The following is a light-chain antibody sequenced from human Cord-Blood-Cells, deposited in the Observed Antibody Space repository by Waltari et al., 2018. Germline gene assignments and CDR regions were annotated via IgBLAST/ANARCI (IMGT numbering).Light chain of an antibody. CDR1: QGISNY. J-gene: IGKJ5*01. CDR3: QKYNSALT. CDR2: AAS. Sequence: DIQMTQSPSSLSASVGDRVTITCRASQGISNYLAWYQQKPGKVPKLLIYAASTLQSGVPSRFSGSGSGTDFTFTISSLQPEDVATYYCQKYNSALTFGQGTRLEIK. V-gene: IGKV1-27*01.